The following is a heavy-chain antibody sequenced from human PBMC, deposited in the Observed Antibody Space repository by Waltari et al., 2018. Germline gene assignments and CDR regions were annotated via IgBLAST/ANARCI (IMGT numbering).Heavy chain of an antibody. V-gene: IGHV3-30*02. CDR1: GFTFSSYG. CDR3: AKDRRTVAGVDYFDY. D-gene: IGHD6-19*01. Sequence: QVQLVESGGGVVQPGGSLRLSCAESGFTFSSYGMHWVRQAPGKGLEWVAFIRYDGSNKYYADSVKGRFTISRDNSKNTLYLQMNSLRAEDTAVYYCAKDRRTVAGVDYFDYWGQGTLVTVSS. J-gene: IGHJ4*02. CDR2: IRYDGSNK.